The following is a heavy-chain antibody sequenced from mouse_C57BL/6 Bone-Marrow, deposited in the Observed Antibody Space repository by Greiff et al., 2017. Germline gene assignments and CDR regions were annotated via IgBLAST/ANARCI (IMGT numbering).Heavy chain of an antibody. D-gene: IGHD1-1*01. V-gene: IGHV1-9*01. Sequence: VQLQQSGAELMKPGASVKLSCKATGYTFTGYWIEWVKQRPGHGLEWIGEILPGSGSTNYNEKFKGKGTFTAYKSSNTAYIQLSILTTEDSAIYYCARETTVVADFDYGGQGTTLTLSS. CDR1: GYTFTGYW. CDR2: ILPGSGST. CDR3: ARETTVVADFDY. J-gene: IGHJ2*01.